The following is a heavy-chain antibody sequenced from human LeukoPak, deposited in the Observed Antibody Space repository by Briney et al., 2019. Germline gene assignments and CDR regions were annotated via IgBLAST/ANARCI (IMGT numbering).Heavy chain of an antibody. CDR2: ISSSASTI. Sequence: GGSLRLSCAASGFTFSDYYMSWIRQAPGKGLEWVSYISSSASTIYYADSVKGRFTISRDNAKSSLDLQMNSLRAEDTAVYYCVRDGVKLRGYSYGYDYWDQGTLVTVSS. V-gene: IGHV3-11*01. D-gene: IGHD5-18*01. CDR3: VRDGVKLRGYSYGYDY. J-gene: IGHJ4*02. CDR1: GFTFSDYY.